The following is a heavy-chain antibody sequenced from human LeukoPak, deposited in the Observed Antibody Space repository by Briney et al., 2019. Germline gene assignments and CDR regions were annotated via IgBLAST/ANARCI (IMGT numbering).Heavy chain of an antibody. D-gene: IGHD2/OR15-2a*01. CDR3: ARENIFDF. V-gene: IGHV3-23*01. Sequence: GGSLRLSCAVSGFNFNNYGVSWVRQAPGKGPEWVSAIGATDDSAYYADSVKGRFTISRDNSRNTVYLQMNSLRVADTALYFCARENIFDFWGQGTLVTVSS. CDR1: GFNFNNYG. J-gene: IGHJ4*01. CDR2: IGATDDSA.